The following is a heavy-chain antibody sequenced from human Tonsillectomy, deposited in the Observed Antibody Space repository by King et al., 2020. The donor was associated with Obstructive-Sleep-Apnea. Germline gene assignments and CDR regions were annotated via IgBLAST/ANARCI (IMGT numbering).Heavy chain of an antibody. CDR3: AKDREKQREWLATYYYYGMDV. CDR2: MSGSGGST. V-gene: IGHV3-23*04. Sequence: VQLVESGGGLVQPGGSLRLSCAASGFTFSSYAMSWVRQAPGKGLEWVSAMSGSGGSTYYADSVKGRFTISRDNSKNTLYLQMNSLRAEDTAVYYCAKDREKQREWLATYYYYGMDVWGQGTTVTVSS. CDR1: GFTFSSYA. J-gene: IGHJ6*02. D-gene: IGHD3-3*01.